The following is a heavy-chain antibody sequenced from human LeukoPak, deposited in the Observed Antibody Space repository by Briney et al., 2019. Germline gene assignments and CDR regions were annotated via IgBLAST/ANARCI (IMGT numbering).Heavy chain of an antibody. J-gene: IGHJ4*02. D-gene: IGHD6-13*01. CDR3: ARQPSYFDN. Sequence: PGGSLRLSCTASGFTFSSYWMHWVRQAPGKGLVWVSGINDDGRSTRYADSVKGRFTISRDNAKNTLFLQMNSLRAEDTAVYYCARQPSYFDNWGQGTPVTVSS. CDR1: GFTFSSYW. CDR2: INDDGRST. V-gene: IGHV3-74*01.